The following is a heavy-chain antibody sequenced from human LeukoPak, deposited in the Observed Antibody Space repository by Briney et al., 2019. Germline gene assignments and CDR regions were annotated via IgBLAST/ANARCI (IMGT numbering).Heavy chain of an antibody. D-gene: IGHD1-26*01. CDR3: ARDRAMEVGAYYFDY. Sequence: GESLKISCAASGFTFSSYSMNWVRQAPGKGLEWVSSISSSSSYIYYADSVKGRFTISRDNAKNSLYLQMNSLRAEDTAVYYCARDRAMEVGAYYFDYWGQGTLVTVSS. J-gene: IGHJ4*02. V-gene: IGHV3-21*01. CDR1: GFTFSSYS. CDR2: ISSSSSYI.